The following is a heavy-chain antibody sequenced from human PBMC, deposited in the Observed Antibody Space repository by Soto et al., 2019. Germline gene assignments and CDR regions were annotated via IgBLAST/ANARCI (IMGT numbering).Heavy chain of an antibody. V-gene: IGHV4-30-4*01. Sequence: PSETLSLTCTVSGGSSSSGDYYWSWIRQPPGKGLEWIGYIYYSGSTYYNPSLKSRVTISVDTSKNQFSLKLSSVTAADTAVYYCARGVEAGPFDYWGQGTLVTVSS. CDR2: IYYSGST. CDR3: ARGVEAGPFDY. CDR1: GGSSSSGDYY. J-gene: IGHJ4*02.